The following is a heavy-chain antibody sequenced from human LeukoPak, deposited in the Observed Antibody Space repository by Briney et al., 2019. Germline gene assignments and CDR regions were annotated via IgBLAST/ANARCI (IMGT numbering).Heavy chain of an antibody. D-gene: IGHD1-26*01. CDR3: AKSGGYGLIDY. CDR1: GASISGSGYY. J-gene: IGHJ4*02. Sequence: SETLSLTCTVSGASISGSGYYWGWIRQPPGKGLEWIGSIYSSGSTYCNASLQSRVTISIETSKNQISLRLNSVTAADTAMYYCAKSGGYGLIDYWGQGTLVTVSS. CDR2: IYSSGST. V-gene: IGHV4-39*01.